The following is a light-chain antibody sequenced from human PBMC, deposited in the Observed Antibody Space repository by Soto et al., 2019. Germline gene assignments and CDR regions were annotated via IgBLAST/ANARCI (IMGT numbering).Light chain of an antibody. CDR1: QSVLYSSNNKNY. Sequence: DIVMTQSPDSLAVSLGERSTINCKSSQSVLYSSNNKNYLACYQKKPGQPPKLLIYWASTRQSGVPDRFRASGSWTDFTLTISSLQAEDVAVYYSQQYYTTPLTFGPGTKVDIK. J-gene: IGKJ3*01. CDR3: QQYYTTPLT. V-gene: IGKV4-1*01. CDR2: WAS.